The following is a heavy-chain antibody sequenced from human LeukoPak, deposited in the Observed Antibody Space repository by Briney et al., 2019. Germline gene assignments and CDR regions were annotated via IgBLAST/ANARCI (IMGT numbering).Heavy chain of an antibody. V-gene: IGHV4-34*01. CDR1: GGSFSGYY. D-gene: IGHD3-3*01. Sequence: SETLSLTCAVYGGSFSGYYWSWIRQPPGKGLEWIGEINHSGSTNYNPSLKSRVTISVDTSKNQFSLKLSSVTAADAAVYYCARGGPYYDFWSGYTKAWFDPWGQGTLVTVSS. J-gene: IGHJ5*02. CDR3: ARGGPYYDFWSGYTKAWFDP. CDR2: INHSGST.